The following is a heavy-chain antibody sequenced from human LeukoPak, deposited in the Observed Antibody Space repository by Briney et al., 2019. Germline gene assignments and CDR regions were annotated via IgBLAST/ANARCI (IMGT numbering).Heavy chain of an antibody. CDR1: GFTFGDYA. D-gene: IGHD3-10*01. Sequence: PGGSLRLSCTASGFTFGDYAMSWVRQAPGKGLEWVGFIRSKAYGGTTEYAASVKGRFTISRDDSESIAYLQMNSLKTEDTAVYYCTREDFRGVIVGFDYWGQGTLVTVSS. CDR3: TREDFRGVIVGFDY. V-gene: IGHV3-49*04. CDR2: IRSKAYGGTT. J-gene: IGHJ4*02.